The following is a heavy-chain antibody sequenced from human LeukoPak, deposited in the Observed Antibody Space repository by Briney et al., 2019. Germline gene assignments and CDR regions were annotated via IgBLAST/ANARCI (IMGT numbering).Heavy chain of an antibody. CDR3: AREGQYCSSTSCYTGDFDY. V-gene: IGHV4-38-2*02. J-gene: IGHJ4*02. CDR2: IYHSGST. Sequence: SETLSLTCTVSGYSISSGYYWGWIRQPPGKGLEWIGSIYHSGSTYYNPSLKSRVTISVDTSKNQFSLKLSSVTAADTAVYYCAREGQYCSSTSCYTGDFDYWGQGTLVTVSS. CDR1: GYSISSGYY. D-gene: IGHD2-2*02.